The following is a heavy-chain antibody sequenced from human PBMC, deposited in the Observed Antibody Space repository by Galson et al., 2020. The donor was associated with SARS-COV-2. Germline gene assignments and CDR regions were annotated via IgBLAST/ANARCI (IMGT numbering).Heavy chain of an antibody. D-gene: IGHD1-7*01. CDR2: FDPEDGET. CDR3: ASHNWNYFGSKWFDS. J-gene: IGHJ5*01. Sequence: ASVKVSCKVSGYTLSELSMHWVRQAPGKGIEWMGGFDPEDGETIYAQIFQGRITMTEDTSTDTAYMQLSSLRSEDTAVYYCASHNWNYFGSKWFDSGGEGSLVTVSS. CDR1: GYTLSELS. V-gene: IGHV1-24*01.